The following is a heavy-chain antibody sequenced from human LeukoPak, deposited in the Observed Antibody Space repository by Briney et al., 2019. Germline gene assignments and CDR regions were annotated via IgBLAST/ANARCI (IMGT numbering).Heavy chain of an antibody. CDR1: GSPFTSYW. CDR3: TVTTVSSPFDY. D-gene: IGHD4-17*01. Sequence: GGSLQISCQASGSPFTSYWIGWVRQLPGKGLEWMGIVYPGDSDTRYSPSFQGQVTISADKSISTAYLQWSTLKASDTAMYYCTVTTVSSPFDYWGQGTLVTVSS. J-gene: IGHJ4*02. CDR2: VYPGDSDT. V-gene: IGHV5-51*01.